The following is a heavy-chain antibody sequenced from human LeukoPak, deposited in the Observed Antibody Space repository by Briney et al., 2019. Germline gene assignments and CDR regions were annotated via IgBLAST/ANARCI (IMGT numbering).Heavy chain of an antibody. CDR1: GYTFTGYY. J-gene: IGHJ4*02. CDR2: INPSGGST. V-gene: IGHV1-46*01. CDR3: ARENSSGYYQTYYFDY. D-gene: IGHD3-22*01. Sequence: ASVKVSCKASGYTFTGYYMHWVRQAPGQGLEWMGIINPSGGSTSCAQKFQGRVTMTRDMSTSTVYMELSSLRSEDTAVYYCARENSSGYYQTYYFDYWGQGTLVTVSS.